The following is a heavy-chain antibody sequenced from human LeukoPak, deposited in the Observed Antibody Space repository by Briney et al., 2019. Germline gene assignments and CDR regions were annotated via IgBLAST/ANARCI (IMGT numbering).Heavy chain of an antibody. CDR3: ARDRYSSGWYVRWFDP. CDR1: GGSFSGYY. CDR2: INHSGST. J-gene: IGHJ5*02. D-gene: IGHD6-19*01. Sequence: PSETLSLTCAVYGGSFSGYYWSWIRQPPGKGLEWIGEINHSGSTNYNPSLKSRVTISVDTSKNQFSLKLSSVTAADTAVHYCARDRYSSGWYVRWFDPWGQGTLVTVSS. V-gene: IGHV4-34*01.